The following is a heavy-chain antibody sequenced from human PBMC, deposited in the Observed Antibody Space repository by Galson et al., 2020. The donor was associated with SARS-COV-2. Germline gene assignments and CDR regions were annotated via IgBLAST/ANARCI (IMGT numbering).Heavy chain of an antibody. CDR1: RFTFSSYA. J-gene: IGHJ4*02. CDR3: ARGPRFGELLSPFDS. D-gene: IGHD3-10*01. V-gene: IGHV3-30-3*01. Sequence: TGGSLRLSCAASRFTFSSYAMHWVRQAPGKGLEWVAVISNDGSNRYYADSVKGRFTISRDNSKNTLFLQMNSLRVEDTAVYYCARGPRFGELLSPFDSWGQGTLVTVSS. CDR2: ISNDGSNR.